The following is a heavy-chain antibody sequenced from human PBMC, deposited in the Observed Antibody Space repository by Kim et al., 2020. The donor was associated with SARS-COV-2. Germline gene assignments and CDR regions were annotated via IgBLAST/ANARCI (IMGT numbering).Heavy chain of an antibody. Sequence: GGSLRLSCVASGFTFSTYAMNWVRQAPGKGLEWVSGISGGGGSTYYADSGKGLFTISRDSSKNTLYLQMNSLRAEDTAVYCCANVLRVTTQTTGGAFFDYWGQGTLGTVSS. J-gene: IGHJ4*02. CDR2: ISGGGGST. CDR1: GFTFSTYA. CDR3: ANVLRVTTQTTGGAFFDY. D-gene: IGHD4-17*01. V-gene: IGHV3-23*01.